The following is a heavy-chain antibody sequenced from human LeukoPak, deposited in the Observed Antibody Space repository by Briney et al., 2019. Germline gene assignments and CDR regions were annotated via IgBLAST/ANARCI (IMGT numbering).Heavy chain of an antibody. Sequence: GSSVKVSCKASGYTFTSYYMHWLRQPPGQGLEWMGIINPSGGSTSYAQKFQGRVTMTRDTSTSTVYTELSSLRSEDTAVYYCARVGTYGDLYWGQGTLVTVSS. V-gene: IGHV1-46*03. J-gene: IGHJ4*02. CDR1: GYTFTSYY. CDR3: ARVGTYGDLY. D-gene: IGHD4-17*01. CDR2: INPSGGST.